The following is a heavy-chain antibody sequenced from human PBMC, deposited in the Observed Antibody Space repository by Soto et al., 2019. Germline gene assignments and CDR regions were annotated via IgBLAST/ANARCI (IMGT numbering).Heavy chain of an antibody. CDR3: ARGINYYDSSGDSWFDP. V-gene: IGHV4-30-2*01. Sequence: SETLSLTCPVSGGSINSGDYSWTWIRQPPGKGLEWIGYIYHTGTTYYNMSLKSRVTISVDRSKNQFSLKLSSVTAADTAVYYCARGINYYDSSGDSWFDPWGQGTLVTVSS. J-gene: IGHJ5*02. D-gene: IGHD3-22*01. CDR1: GGSINSGDYS. CDR2: IYHTGTT.